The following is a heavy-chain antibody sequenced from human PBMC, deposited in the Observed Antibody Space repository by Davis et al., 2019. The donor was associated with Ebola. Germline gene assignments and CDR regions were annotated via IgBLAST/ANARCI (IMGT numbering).Heavy chain of an antibody. J-gene: IGHJ4*01. Sequence: SVKVSCKASGYTFTSYAMQWVRQARGQRPEWIGSIVVGNVNTNYAQKFQGRVTITRDMSTSTSYLDLSNLRSEDTAVYYCAASAGTVGKFDYWGQGTLVTVSS. CDR1: GYTFTSYA. V-gene: IGHV1-58*02. D-gene: IGHD1-14*01. CDR3: AASAGTVGKFDY. CDR2: IVVGNVNT.